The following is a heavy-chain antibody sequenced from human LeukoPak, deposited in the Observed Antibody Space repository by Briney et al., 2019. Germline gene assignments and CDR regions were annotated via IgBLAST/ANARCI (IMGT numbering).Heavy chain of an antibody. Sequence: SETLSLTCTVSGGSISSYYWSWIRQPPGKGLEWIGYIYYSGSTNYNPSLKSRVTISVDTSKNQLSLKLSSVTAADTAVYYCASTDYGDYRGGFVFDYWGQGTLVTVSS. D-gene: IGHD4-17*01. CDR3: ASTDYGDYRGGFVFDY. CDR2: IYYSGST. CDR1: GGSISSYY. J-gene: IGHJ4*02. V-gene: IGHV4-59*01.